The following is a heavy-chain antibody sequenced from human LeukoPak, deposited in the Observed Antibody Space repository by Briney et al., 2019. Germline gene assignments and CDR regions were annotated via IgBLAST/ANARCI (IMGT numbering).Heavy chain of an antibody. J-gene: IGHJ4*02. Sequence: GGSLRLSCAASGFTFSSYAMSWVRQTPEKGLEWVSTITSGDGSPYYADSVKGRFTISRDNSNNMLYLQMNSLRAEDTAVYYCTKRGAYYVDYWGRGIPVTVSS. V-gene: IGHV3-23*01. D-gene: IGHD3-16*01. CDR1: GFTFSSYA. CDR2: ITSGDGSP. CDR3: TKRGAYYVDY.